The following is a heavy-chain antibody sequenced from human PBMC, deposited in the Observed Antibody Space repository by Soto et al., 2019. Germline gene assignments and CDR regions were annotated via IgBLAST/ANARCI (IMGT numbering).Heavy chain of an antibody. D-gene: IGHD3-10*01. CDR2: IYYSGST. J-gene: IGHJ4*02. CDR3: ARELDGSGSHMGYYFDY. Sequence: QVQLQESGPGLVKPSETLSLTCTVSGGSISSYYWSWIRQPPGKGLEWIGYIYYSGSTKYNSSLKRRVTISVDTSKNPFSLKLSSVTAADTAVYYCARELDGSGSHMGYYFDYWGQGTLVTVSS. CDR1: GGSISSYY. V-gene: IGHV4-59*01.